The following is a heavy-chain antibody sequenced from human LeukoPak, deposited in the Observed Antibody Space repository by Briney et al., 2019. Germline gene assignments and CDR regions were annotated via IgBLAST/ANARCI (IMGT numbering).Heavy chain of an antibody. D-gene: IGHD4/OR15-4a*01. J-gene: IGHJ3*01. Sequence: PGGSLRLSCAASGFTFSDYYMSWIRQAPGKGLEWVSYISSSGSTIYYADSVKGRFTISRDNSKNTLYLQMGSLRAEDMAVYYCARVGASLPDAFDVWGQGTMVTVSS. V-gene: IGHV3-11*04. CDR3: ARVGASLPDAFDV. CDR2: ISSSGSTI. CDR1: GFTFSDYY.